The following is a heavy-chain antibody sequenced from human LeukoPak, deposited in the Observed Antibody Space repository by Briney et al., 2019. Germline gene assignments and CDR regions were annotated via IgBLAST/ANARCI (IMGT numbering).Heavy chain of an antibody. CDR1: GGSISSYY. CDR3: ASANYYDSSGYYDY. D-gene: IGHD3-22*01. J-gene: IGHJ4*02. CDR2: IYHSGST. V-gene: IGHV4-59*06. Sequence: SETLSLTCTVSGGSISSYYWSWIRQPAGKGLEWIGYIYHSGSTYYNPSLKSRVTISVDRSKNQFSLKLSSVTAADTAVYYCASANYYDSSGYYDYWGQGTLVTVSS.